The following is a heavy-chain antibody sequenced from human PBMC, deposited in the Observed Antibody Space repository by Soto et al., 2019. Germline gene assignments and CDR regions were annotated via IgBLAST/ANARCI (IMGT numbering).Heavy chain of an antibody. CDR1: GGSFSGYY. CDR3: ARAALFFYCYGDHRALRSFPTRRSSDL. D-gene: IGHD4-17*01. J-gene: IGHJ2*01. Sequence: SETLSLTYAVYGGSFSGYYWSWIRQPPGKGLEWIGEINHSGSTNYNPSLKSRVTISVDTSKNQFSLKLSSVTAADTAVYYCARAALFFYCYGDHRALRSFPTRRSSDL. CDR2: INHSGST. V-gene: IGHV4-34*01.